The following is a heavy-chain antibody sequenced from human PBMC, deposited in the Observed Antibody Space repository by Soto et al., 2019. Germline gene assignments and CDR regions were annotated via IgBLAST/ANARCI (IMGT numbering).Heavy chain of an antibody. V-gene: IGHV4-59*01. CDR2: IYYSGST. CDR1: GDSISSYY. CDR3: ARSFNYYYYGMDV. J-gene: IGHJ6*02. Sequence: QVQLQESGPGLVKPSETLSLTCSVSGDSISSYYWSWIRQPPGKGLEWIGYIYYSGSTNYNPSLKSRVTISVDTSKNQFSLKLTSVTAADTAVYYCARSFNYYYYGMDVWGQGTTVTVSS.